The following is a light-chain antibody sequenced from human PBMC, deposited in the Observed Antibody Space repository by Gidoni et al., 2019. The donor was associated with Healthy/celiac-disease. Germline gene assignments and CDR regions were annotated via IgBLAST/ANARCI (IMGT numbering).Light chain of an antibody. V-gene: IGKV3-20*01. CDR3: QQYGSSPRT. Sequence: RASQSVSSSYLAWYQQKPGKAPRLLIFCSSSRATGIPDRFSGSGSGTDFTLTISRLEPEDCAVYYCQQYGSSPRTFGQGTKVEIK. CDR1: QSVSSSY. CDR2: CSS. J-gene: IGKJ1*01.